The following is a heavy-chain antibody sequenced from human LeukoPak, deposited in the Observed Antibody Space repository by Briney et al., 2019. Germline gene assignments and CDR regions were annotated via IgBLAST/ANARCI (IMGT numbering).Heavy chain of an antibody. CDR2: INENSGSI. V-gene: IGHV3-9*01. Sequence: GGSPRLSCVGSGFSFDDYAMHWVRQAPGEGMEWVSGINENSGSIGYADSVKGRFTISRDNARNSLYLQMNSLRTEDTALYYCAKDIQGPPGIAVAGTMWNWGQGTLVTVS. D-gene: IGHD6-19*01. CDR3: AKDIQGPPGIAVAGTMWN. J-gene: IGHJ4*02. CDR1: GFSFDDYA.